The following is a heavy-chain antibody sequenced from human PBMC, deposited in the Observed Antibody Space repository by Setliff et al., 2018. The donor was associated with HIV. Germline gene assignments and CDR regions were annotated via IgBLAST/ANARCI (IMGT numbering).Heavy chain of an antibody. CDR1: GGSISSSSYY. V-gene: IGHV4-61*05. J-gene: IGHJ4*02. CDR3: ARTRGYSLYYFDY. CDR2: IYYTGST. D-gene: IGHD5-18*01. Sequence: SETLSLTCTVSGGSISSSSYYWGWIRQPPGKGLEWIGYIYYTGSTTYNPSLKSRVTMSGDTSKNKVSLKLRSVSAADTAVYYCARTRGYSLYYFDYWGQGTLVTVSS.